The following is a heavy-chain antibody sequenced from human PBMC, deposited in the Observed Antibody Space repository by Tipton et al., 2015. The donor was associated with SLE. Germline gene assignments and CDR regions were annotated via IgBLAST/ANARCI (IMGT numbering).Heavy chain of an antibody. Sequence: TLSLTCTVSGGSISSGGYYWSWIRQHPGKGLEWIGHIYYSGNTYYNPSLKSRVTISLDTSKNQFSLKLSSVTAADTAVYYRARDYSGYADIDVWGKGTTVTVS. CDR3: ARDYSGYADIDV. J-gene: IGHJ6*03. CDR1: GGSISSGGYY. D-gene: IGHD5-12*01. CDR2: IYYSGNT. V-gene: IGHV4-31*03.